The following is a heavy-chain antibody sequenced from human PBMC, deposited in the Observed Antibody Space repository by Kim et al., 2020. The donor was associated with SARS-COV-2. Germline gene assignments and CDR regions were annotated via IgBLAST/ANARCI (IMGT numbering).Heavy chain of an antibody. CDR2: TKSDGSEK. V-gene: IGHV3-7*01. D-gene: IGHD3-3*01. Sequence: GGSLRLSCTASGFTFSNYWMTWVRQAPGKGLELVATTKSDGSEKYYLDSVKGRFTITRDTAKNSLYLQMNGLRAEDTAIYYCARDPESSTFYDFWSGYYGFDNWGQGILDTVSS. CDR3: ARDPESSTFYDFWSGYYGFDN. CDR1: GFTFSNYW. J-gene: IGHJ4*02.